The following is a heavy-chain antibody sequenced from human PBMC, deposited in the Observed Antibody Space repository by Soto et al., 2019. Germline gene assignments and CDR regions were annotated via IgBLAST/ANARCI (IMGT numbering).Heavy chain of an antibody. CDR3: TREPYYSDSSGFYHYYFDY. CDR2: IRSKAYGGTT. V-gene: IGHV3-49*04. Sequence: HPGGSLRLSCTASGFTFGDYAMSWVRQAPGKGLEWVGFIRSKAYGGTTQYAASVKGRFTISRDDSKDIAYLQMNSLKTEDTAVYYCTREPYYSDSSGFYHYYFDYWGQGTLVTVSS. J-gene: IGHJ4*02. CDR1: GFTFGDYA. D-gene: IGHD3-22*01.